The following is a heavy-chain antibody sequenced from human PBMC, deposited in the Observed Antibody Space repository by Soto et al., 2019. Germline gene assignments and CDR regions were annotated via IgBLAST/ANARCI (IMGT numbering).Heavy chain of an antibody. Sequence: SETLSLTCTVSGGSISSSSYYWGWIRQHPGKGLEWIGGIYYSGSTYYNPSLKSRVTISVDTSKNQFSLKLSSVTAADTAVYYCAISLRFLEWFTRPDYYYCLDVWAKGTTVTVSS. CDR1: GGSISSSSYY. D-gene: IGHD3-3*01. CDR2: IYYSGST. V-gene: IGHV4-39*01. CDR3: AISLRFLEWFTRPDYYYCLDV. J-gene: IGHJ6*03.